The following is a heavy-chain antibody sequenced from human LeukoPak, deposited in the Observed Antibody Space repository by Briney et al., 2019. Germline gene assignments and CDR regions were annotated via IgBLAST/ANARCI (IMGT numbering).Heavy chain of an antibody. J-gene: IGHJ3*02. D-gene: IGHD3-10*01. CDR1: GGSISSGSYC. Sequence: SETLSLTCTVPGGSISSGSYCWSWIRQPAGKGLEWIGRIYTSGSTNYNPSLKSRVTISVDTSKNQFSLKLSSVTAADTAVYYCARAQNYYGLTPDAFDIWGQGTMVTVSS. CDR3: ARAQNYYGLTPDAFDI. V-gene: IGHV4-61*02. CDR2: IYTSGST.